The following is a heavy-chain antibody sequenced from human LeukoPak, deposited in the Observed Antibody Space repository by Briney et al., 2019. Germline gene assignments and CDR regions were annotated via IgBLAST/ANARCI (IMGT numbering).Heavy chain of an antibody. V-gene: IGHV3-48*03. CDR1: GFTFSSYE. D-gene: IGHD2-15*01. J-gene: IGHJ3*02. CDR2: ISSSGSTI. CDR3: AEGLSI. Sequence: PGGSLRLSCAASGFTFSSYEMNWVRQAPGKGLEWVSYISSSGSTIYYADSVKGRFTIFRDSSKNTLSLQMNSLTPEDTAVYYCAEGLSIWGQGTMVTVSS.